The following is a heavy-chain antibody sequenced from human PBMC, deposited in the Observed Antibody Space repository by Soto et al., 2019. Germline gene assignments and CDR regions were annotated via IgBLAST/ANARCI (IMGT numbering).Heavy chain of an antibody. V-gene: IGHV4-39*01. D-gene: IGHD3-22*01. CDR3: ARQLRSDSSGYYYSDFDY. CDR1: GGSISSSSYY. CDR2: IYYSGST. J-gene: IGHJ4*02. Sequence: ETLSLTCTVSGGSISSSSYYWGWIRQPPGKGLEWIGSIYYSGSTYYNPSLKSRVTISVDTSKNQFSLKLSSVTAADTAVYYCARQLRSDSSGYYYSDFDYWGQG.